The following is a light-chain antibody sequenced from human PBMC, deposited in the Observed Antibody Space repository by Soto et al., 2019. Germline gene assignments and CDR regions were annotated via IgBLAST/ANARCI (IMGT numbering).Light chain of an antibody. CDR2: LNSDGSH. V-gene: IGLV4-69*01. J-gene: IGLJ2*01. CDR3: QTWGTGTHVL. Sequence: QLVLTQSPSASASLGASVKLTCTQSSGHSSYAIAWHQQQPEKGPRFLMKLNSDGSHSKGDGIPDRFSGSSSGAERYLTISSLQSEDEADYYCQTWGTGTHVLFGGGTKLTVL. CDR1: SGHSSYA.